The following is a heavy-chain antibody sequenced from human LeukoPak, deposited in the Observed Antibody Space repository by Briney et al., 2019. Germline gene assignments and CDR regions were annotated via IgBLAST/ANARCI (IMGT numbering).Heavy chain of an antibody. Sequence: SLRPSFAASGFPFDDYAMDWVRPAPGEGLGGVSGISWNSGSIGYADSVKGRFTISRDNAKNSLYLQMNSLRAEDMALYYCAKAGDSSGYYGFDYWGQGTLVTVSS. D-gene: IGHD3-22*01. CDR3: AKAGDSSGYYGFDY. V-gene: IGHV3-9*03. J-gene: IGHJ4*02. CDR1: GFPFDDYA. CDR2: ISWNSGSI.